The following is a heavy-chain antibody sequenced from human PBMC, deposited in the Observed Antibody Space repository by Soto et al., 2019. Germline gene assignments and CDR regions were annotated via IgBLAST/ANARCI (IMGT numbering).Heavy chain of an antibody. CDR3: ARDPVGVPHWDY. Sequence: PSETLSLTCTVDSISTYYWNWIRQPPGKGLEWIGYIYYLGRTNYNSSLKSRITMSIDTSKNQFSLKLSSVTAADTARYYCARDPVGVPHWDYWGQVAPVTVS. CDR2: IYYLGRT. V-gene: IGHV4-59*01. J-gene: IGHJ4*02. D-gene: IGHD1-26*01. CDR1: DSISTYY.